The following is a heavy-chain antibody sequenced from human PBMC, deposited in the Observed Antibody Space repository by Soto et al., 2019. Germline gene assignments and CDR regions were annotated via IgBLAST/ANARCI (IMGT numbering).Heavy chain of an antibody. V-gene: IGHV4-39*01. CDR3: ARQGGWQLVRNYGMDV. CDR2: IYYSGST. J-gene: IGHJ6*02. D-gene: IGHD6-6*01. CDR1: GGSISSSSYY. Sequence: SETLSLTCTVSGGSISSSSYYWGWIRQPPGKGLEWIGSIYYSGSTYYNPSLKSRVTISVDTSKNQFSLKLSSVTAADTAVYYXARQGGWQLVRNYGMDVWGQGTTVTVSS.